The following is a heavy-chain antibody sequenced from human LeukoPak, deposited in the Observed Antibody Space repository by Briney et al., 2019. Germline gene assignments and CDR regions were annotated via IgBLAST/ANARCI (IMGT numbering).Heavy chain of an antibody. V-gene: IGHV3-23*01. CDR2: ISGSGGST. D-gene: IGHD1-26*01. Sequence: GGSLRLSCAASGFTFSSYAMSWVRQAPGKGLEWVSSISGSGGSTYYADSVKGRFTISRDNSKNTLYLQMNSLRAEDTAVYYCAKDLIVGAVYYYYGMDAWGQGTTVTVSS. CDR1: GFTFSSYA. CDR3: AKDLIVGAVYYYYGMDA. J-gene: IGHJ6*02.